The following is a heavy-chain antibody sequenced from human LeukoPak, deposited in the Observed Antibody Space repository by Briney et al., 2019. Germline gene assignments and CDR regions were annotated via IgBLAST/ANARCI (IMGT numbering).Heavy chain of an antibody. D-gene: IGHD3-22*01. V-gene: IGHV4-61*08. J-gene: IGHJ4*02. Sequence: SETLSLTCTVSGGSISSSGYYWSWIRQPPGKGLEWIGYIYYSGSTNYNPSLKSRVTISVDTSKNQFSLKLSSVTAADTAVYYCARAGSSGYLIDYWGQGTLVTVSS. CDR2: IYYSGST. CDR1: GGSISSSGYY. CDR3: ARAGSSGYLIDY.